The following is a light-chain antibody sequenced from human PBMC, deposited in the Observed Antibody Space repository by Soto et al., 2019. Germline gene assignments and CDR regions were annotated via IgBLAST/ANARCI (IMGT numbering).Light chain of an antibody. CDR3: QHYLSPHVN. J-gene: IGKJ4*01. CDR1: PSISGTY. Sequence: EVVLTQSPGTLSLSPGERATLSCRASPSISGTYLAWYHHQPGQAPRLLIYGASNRATGIPDRFRGSGSGTDFTLIIYRPEPEGFCVYDWQHYLSPHVNIGGGTKVDIK. V-gene: IGKV3-20*01. CDR2: GAS.